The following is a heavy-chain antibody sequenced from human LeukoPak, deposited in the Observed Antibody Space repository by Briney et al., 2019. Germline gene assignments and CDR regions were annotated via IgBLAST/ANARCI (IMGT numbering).Heavy chain of an antibody. Sequence: GGSLRLSCAASGSTFSSYGMSWVRQAPGKGREWGAVISYDGSNKYYADSVKGRFTISRDNSKNTLYLQMNSLRAEDTAVYYCAKDRLATKAIMDVWGQGTTVTVSS. J-gene: IGHJ6*02. CDR3: AKDRLATKAIMDV. CDR1: GSTFSSYG. V-gene: IGHV3-30*18. D-gene: IGHD1-26*01. CDR2: ISYDGSNK.